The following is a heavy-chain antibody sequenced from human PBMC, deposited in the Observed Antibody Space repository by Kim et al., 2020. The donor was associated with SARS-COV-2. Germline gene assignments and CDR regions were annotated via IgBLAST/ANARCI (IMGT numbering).Heavy chain of an antibody. J-gene: IGHJ4*02. CDR3: ARGEHAIFGVAPFDY. Sequence: SETLSLTCTVSGYSISSGYYWGWIRQPPGKGLEWIGSIYHSGSTYYNPSLKSRVTISVDTSKNQFSLKLSSVTAADTAVYYCARGEHAIFGVAPFDYWGQGTLVTVSS. V-gene: IGHV4-38-2*02. CDR1: GYSISSGYY. CDR2: IYHSGST. D-gene: IGHD3-3*01.